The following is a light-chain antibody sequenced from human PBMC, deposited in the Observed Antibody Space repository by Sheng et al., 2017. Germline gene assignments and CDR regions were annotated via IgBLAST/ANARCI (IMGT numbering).Light chain of an antibody. V-gene: IGKV1-12*01. CDR1: QGINNW. J-gene: IGKJ3*01. CDR3: QQTDTFPPT. CDR2: AAS. Sequence: DIQMTQSPSSLSASVGDRVTITCRASQGINNWLAWYQQKPGKAPKLLISAASTLHSGVPSRFSGSGSGADFTLTISSLQPEDFATYFCQQTDTFPPTFGGGTKVDIK.